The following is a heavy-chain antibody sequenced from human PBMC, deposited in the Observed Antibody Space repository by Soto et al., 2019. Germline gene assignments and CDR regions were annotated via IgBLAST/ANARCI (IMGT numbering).Heavy chain of an antibody. CDR1: GGSISSYY. CDR3: ARSGYCSSTSCNSDAFDI. CDR2: IYYSGST. Sequence: SETLSLTCTVSGGSISSYYWSWIRQPPGKGLEWIGYIYYSGSTNYNPSLKSRVTISVDTSKNQFSLKLSSVTAADTAVYYCARSGYCSSTSCNSDAFDIWGQGTMVTVSS. D-gene: IGHD2-2*01. J-gene: IGHJ3*02. V-gene: IGHV4-59*08.